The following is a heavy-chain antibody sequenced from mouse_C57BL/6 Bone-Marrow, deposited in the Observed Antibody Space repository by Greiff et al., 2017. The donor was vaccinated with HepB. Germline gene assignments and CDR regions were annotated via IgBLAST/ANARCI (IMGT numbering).Heavy chain of an antibody. J-gene: IGHJ1*03. CDR3: HYYPHWYFDV. Sequence: EVQVVESGGGLVQPGGSMKLSCVASGFTFSNYWMNWVRQSPEKGLEWVAQIRLKSDNYATHYAESVKGRFTISRDDSKSSVYLQMNNLRAEDTGIYYCHYYPHWYFDVWGTGTTVTVSS. CDR2: IRLKSDNYAT. V-gene: IGHV6-3*01. D-gene: IGHD1-2*01. CDR1: GFTFSNYW.